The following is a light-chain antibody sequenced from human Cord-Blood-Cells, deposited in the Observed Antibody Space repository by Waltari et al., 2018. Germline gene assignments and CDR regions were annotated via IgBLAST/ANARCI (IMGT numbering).Light chain of an antibody. Sequence: DIQMTQSPSSLSASVGDRVTITCGASQSISSYLNWYQQKPAKAPKLLIYAASSLQSGVPSRFSGSGSGTDFTLTISSLQPEDFATYYCQQSYSTPITFGQGTRLEIK. V-gene: IGKV1-39*01. J-gene: IGKJ5*01. CDR3: QQSYSTPIT. CDR1: QSISSY. CDR2: AAS.